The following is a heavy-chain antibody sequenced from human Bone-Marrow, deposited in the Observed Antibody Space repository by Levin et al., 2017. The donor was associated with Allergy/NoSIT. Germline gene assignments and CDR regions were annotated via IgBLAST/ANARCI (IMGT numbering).Heavy chain of an antibody. D-gene: IGHD3-10*01. CDR2: IKSKTDGGTT. J-gene: IGHJ4*02. CDR3: ITDRLLVWFGEVKGVPDY. Sequence: GGSLRLSCAASGFTFTNAWMSWVRQAPGKGLEWIGRIKSKTDGGTTDYAAPVKGRFTISRDDSKNTLYLQMNSLKTEDTAVYYCITDRLLVWFGEVKGVPDYWGQGTLVTVSS. V-gene: IGHV3-15*01. CDR1: GFTFTNAW.